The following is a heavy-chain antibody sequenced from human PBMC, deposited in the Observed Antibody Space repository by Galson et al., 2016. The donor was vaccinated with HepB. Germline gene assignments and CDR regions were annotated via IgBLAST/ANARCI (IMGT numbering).Heavy chain of an antibody. CDR3: VRESDAHFDWLTPNYFDA. V-gene: IGHV4-39*07. J-gene: IGHJ5*02. D-gene: IGHD3-9*01. Sequence: SETLSLTCTVSGGSISSSNYYWGCIRQPPGKGLEWMGSIYHGGSTNSNPSLKSRVTISVDTSKNHFSLKLSSVTAADTAVYYCVRESDAHFDWLTPNYFDAWGQGTPVSVSS. CDR1: GGSISSSNYY. CDR2: IYHGGST.